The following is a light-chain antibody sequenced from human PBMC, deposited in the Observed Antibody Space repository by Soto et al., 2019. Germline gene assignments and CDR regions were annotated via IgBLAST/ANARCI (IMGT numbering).Light chain of an antibody. V-gene: IGKV3D-20*02. CDR3: QQHNNWPPFT. J-gene: IGKJ2*01. CDR1: QSVSSSY. CDR2: GAS. Sequence: EIVLTQSPGTLSLSPGERATLSCRASQSVSSSYLAWYQQKPGQAPRLLIYGASSRATGIPDRFSGSGSGTDFTLTISRLEPEDFAIYYCQQHNNWPPFTFGLGTRLEIK.